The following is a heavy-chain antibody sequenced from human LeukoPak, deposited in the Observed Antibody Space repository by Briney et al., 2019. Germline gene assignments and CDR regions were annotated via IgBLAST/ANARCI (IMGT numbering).Heavy chain of an antibody. CDR2: LYHSGST. D-gene: IGHD6-13*01. CDR1: GGSISSGYY. V-gene: IGHV4-38-2*02. J-gene: IGHJ4*02. Sequence: PSETLSLTCTVSGGSISSGYYWVWIRQPPGRGLEGIGSLYHSGSTYYNTSLNSRVSISLDTSKNQFSLRLSSVTAADTAVYYCARVPYSSSWYRQLSYFDYWGQETLVTVSS. CDR3: ARVPYSSSWYRQLSYFDY.